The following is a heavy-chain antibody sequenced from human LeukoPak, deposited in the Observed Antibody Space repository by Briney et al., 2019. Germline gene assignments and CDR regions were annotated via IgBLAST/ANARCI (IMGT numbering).Heavy chain of an antibody. CDR2: ISAYNGNT. CDR3: ARASYPFLPVRGVMRRYYGMDV. Sequence: ASVKVSCKASGYTFTSYGICWVRQAPGQGLEWMGWISAYNGNTNYAQKLQGRVTMTTDTSTSTAYMELRSLRSDDTAVYYCARASYPFLPVRGVMRRYYGMDVWGQGTTVTVSS. CDR1: GYTFTSYG. J-gene: IGHJ6*02. V-gene: IGHV1-18*01. D-gene: IGHD3-10*01.